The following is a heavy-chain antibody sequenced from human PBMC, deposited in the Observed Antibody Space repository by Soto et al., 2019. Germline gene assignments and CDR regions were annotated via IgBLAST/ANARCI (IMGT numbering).Heavy chain of an antibody. V-gene: IGHV4-39*01. Sequence: SETLSLTCTVSGGSISSSSYSWGWHRPPKGQELEWNRNNNYSGNNYYNPSLKSRITISADTTKNQFYLKMSTVTDEDTDKYYCAGSSVILWSGVFGSPIWFDPWGQGTLVTVSS. CDR1: GGSISSSSYS. D-gene: IGHD2-21*01. CDR3: AGSSVILWSGVFGSPIWFDP. CDR2: NNYSGNN. J-gene: IGHJ5*01.